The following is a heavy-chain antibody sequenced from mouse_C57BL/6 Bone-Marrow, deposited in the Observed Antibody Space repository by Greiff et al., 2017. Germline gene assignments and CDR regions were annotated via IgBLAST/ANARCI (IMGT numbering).Heavy chain of an antibody. CDR3: TAYYYGSSYDAMDY. V-gene: IGHV14-4*01. Sequence: VQLQQSGAELVRPGASVKLSCTASGFNITDDYMHWVKQRPEQGLEWIGWIDPENGDTEYASKFQGKATITADTSSNTAYLQLSSLTSEDTAVYYCTAYYYGSSYDAMDYWGQGTSVTVSS. CDR2: IDPENGDT. CDR1: GFNITDDY. J-gene: IGHJ4*01. D-gene: IGHD1-1*01.